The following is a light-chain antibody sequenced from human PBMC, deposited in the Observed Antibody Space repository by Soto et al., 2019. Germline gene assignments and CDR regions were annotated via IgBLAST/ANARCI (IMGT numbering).Light chain of an antibody. V-gene: IGLV1-47*01. CDR3: SSYTSSSTLV. Sequence: QSVLTQPPSASGTPGQRVTISCSESSSSIGSNYIYWYQQLPGTAPKLLIYRDSQRPSGVPDRFSGSKSGNTASLTISGLQAEDEADYYCSSYTSSSTLVFGTGTKVTVL. CDR2: RDS. CDR1: SSSIGSNY. J-gene: IGLJ1*01.